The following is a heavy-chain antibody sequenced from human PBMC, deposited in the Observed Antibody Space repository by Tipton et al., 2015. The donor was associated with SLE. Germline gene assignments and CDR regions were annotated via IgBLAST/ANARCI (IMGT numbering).Heavy chain of an antibody. J-gene: IGHJ4*02. CDR3: ARRSLLAVPK. CDR1: GFSISSGYY. V-gene: IGHV4-38-2*01. D-gene: IGHD6-19*01. Sequence: GLVKPSETLSLSCDVSGFSISSGYYWGWIRQPPGKGLEWIGSIYQSGNTYYNPSLKSRITISVDTSKNRFSLILSFVTAADTAVYYCARRSLLAVPKWGQGTLVTVSS. CDR2: IYQSGNT.